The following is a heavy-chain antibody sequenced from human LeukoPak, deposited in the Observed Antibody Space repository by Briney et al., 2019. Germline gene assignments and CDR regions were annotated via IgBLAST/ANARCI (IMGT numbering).Heavy chain of an antibody. J-gene: IGHJ4*02. CDR3: ARLYLYYFDY. CDR1: GYSISSGYY. CDR2: IYHSGST. Sequence: SETLSPTCTVSGYSISSGYYWGWIRQPPGKGLEWIGSIYHSGSTYYNPSLKSRVTISVDTSKNQFSLKLSSVTAADTAVYYCARLYLYYFDYWGQGTLVTVSS. V-gene: IGHV4-38-2*02.